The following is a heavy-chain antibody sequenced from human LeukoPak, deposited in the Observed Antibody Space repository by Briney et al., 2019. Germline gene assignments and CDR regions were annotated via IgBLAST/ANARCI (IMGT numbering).Heavy chain of an antibody. CDR3: AKERDYGPADY. D-gene: IGHD4/OR15-4a*01. CDR1: GFTFSSYS. Sequence: PGGSLRLSCAASGFTFSSYSMNWVRQAPGKGLEWVSYISSSSSTIYYADSVKGRFTVSRDNSKNTLFLQMNSLRAEDTAIYYCAKERDYGPADYWGQGTLVTVSS. J-gene: IGHJ4*02. V-gene: IGHV3-48*01. CDR2: ISSSSSTI.